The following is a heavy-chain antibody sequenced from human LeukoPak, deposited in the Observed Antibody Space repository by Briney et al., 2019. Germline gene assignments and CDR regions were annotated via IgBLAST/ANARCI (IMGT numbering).Heavy chain of an antibody. D-gene: IGHD7-27*01. Sequence: PSETLSLTCTVSGGSISSYYWSWIRQPPGKGLEWIGEINHSGSTNYNPSLKSRVTISVDTSKNQFSLKLSSVTAADTAVYYCARALGHYYYYGMDVWGQGTTVTVSS. CDR1: GGSISSYY. CDR2: INHSGST. J-gene: IGHJ6*02. CDR3: ARALGHYYYYGMDV. V-gene: IGHV4-34*01.